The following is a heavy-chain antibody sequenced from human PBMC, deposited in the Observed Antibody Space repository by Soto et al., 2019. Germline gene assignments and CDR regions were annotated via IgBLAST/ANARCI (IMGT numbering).Heavy chain of an antibody. CDR2: IYHSGST. Sequence: SETLSLTCAVSGGSISSGGYSWSWIRQPPGKGLEWIGYIYHSGSTYYNPSLKSRVTISVDTSKNQFSLKLSSVTAADTAVYYCARVYDFWSGYYWFDPWGQGTLVTVSS. CDR1: GGSISSGGYS. J-gene: IGHJ5*02. CDR3: ARVYDFWSGYYWFDP. D-gene: IGHD3-3*01. V-gene: IGHV4-30-2*01.